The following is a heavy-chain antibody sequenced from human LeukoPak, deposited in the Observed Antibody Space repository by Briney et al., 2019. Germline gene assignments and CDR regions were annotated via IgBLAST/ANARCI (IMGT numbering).Heavy chain of an antibody. J-gene: IGHJ5*02. CDR2: IYTRGST. D-gene: IGHD1-1*01. V-gene: IGHV4-4*09. CDR3: ARHWIETTKTYSYWFDP. CDR1: GDSINSHH. Sequence: SETLSLTCTVSGDSINSHHWSWIRQPPGKALERIGFIYTRGSTNYNPSLKSRVTMSGNTSKHQVSLTLNSVTAADTAVYYCARHWIETTKTYSYWFDPWGQGTLVTVSS.